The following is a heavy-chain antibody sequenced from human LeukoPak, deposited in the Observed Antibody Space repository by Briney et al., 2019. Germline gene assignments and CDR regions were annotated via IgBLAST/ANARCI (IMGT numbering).Heavy chain of an antibody. V-gene: IGHV1-69*13. Sequence: ASAKVSCKASGGTFSSYAISWVRQAPGQGLEWMGGIIPIFGTANYAQKFQGRVTITADESTSTAYMELSSLRSEDTAVYYCARDRKPWIQLWTTNWFDPWGQGTLVTVSS. D-gene: IGHD5-18*01. CDR1: GGTFSSYA. J-gene: IGHJ5*02. CDR3: ARDRKPWIQLWTTNWFDP. CDR2: IIPIFGTA.